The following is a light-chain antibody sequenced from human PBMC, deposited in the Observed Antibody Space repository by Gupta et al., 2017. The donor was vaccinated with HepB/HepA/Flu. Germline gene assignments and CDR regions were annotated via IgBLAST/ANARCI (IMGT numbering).Light chain of an antibody. Sequence: DDEMTQSLLSPRVSLGEPDSLSRGSTETLLHKTGYTSLHWYLQKPGQPPQLLIYMASHRAPGVPDRFSGSGSGTDFTLRISRVEAEDVGLYYCMQVLHIPWTFGQGTKVEIK. CDR2: MAS. CDR1: ETLLHKTGYTS. CDR3: MQVLHIPWT. J-gene: IGKJ1*01. V-gene: IGKV2-28*01.